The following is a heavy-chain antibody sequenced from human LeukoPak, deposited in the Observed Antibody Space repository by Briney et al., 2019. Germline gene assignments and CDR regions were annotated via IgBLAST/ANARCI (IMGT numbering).Heavy chain of an antibody. V-gene: IGHV3-11*04. D-gene: IGHD2-15*01. Sequence: LSLTCAVYGGSFSGYYWSWIRQAPGKGLEWVSYISSSGSTIYYADSVKGRFTISRDNAKNSLYLQMNSLRAEDTAVYYCARDALDIVVVVAAALDYWGQGTLVTVSS. CDR3: ARDALDIVVVVAAALDY. CDR1: GGSFSGYY. J-gene: IGHJ4*02. CDR2: ISSSGSTI.